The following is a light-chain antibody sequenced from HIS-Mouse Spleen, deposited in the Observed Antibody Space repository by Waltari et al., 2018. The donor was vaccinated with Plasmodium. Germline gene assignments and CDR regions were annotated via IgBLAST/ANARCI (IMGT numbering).Light chain of an antibody. CDR1: QDISNY. Sequence: DIQMTQSPSSLSASVGDIVTITCQASQDISNYLHWYQQKPGKAPKLLIYDASNLETGVPSRFSGSGSGTDFTFTISSLQPEDIATYYCQQYDNLPYTFGQGTKLEIK. V-gene: IGKV1-33*01. CDR2: DAS. J-gene: IGKJ2*01. CDR3: QQYDNLPYT.